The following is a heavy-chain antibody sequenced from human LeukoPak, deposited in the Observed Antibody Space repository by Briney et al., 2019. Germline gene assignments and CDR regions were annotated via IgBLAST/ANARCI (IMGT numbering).Heavy chain of an antibody. CDR2: ISYDGSNK. CDR1: GFTFSSYA. J-gene: IGHJ4*02. Sequence: GGSLRLSCAASGFTFSSYAMHWVRQAPGKGLEWVAVISYDGSNKYYADSVKGRFTISRDNAKNSLYLQMNSLRAEDTAVYYCARDKIKGYWGLGTLVTVSS. CDR3: ARDKIKGY. V-gene: IGHV3-30-3*01.